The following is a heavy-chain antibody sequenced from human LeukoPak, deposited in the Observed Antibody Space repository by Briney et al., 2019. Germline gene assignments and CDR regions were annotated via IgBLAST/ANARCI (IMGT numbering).Heavy chain of an antibody. V-gene: IGHV4-39*07. Sequence: PSETLSLTCTVSGGSISSSSYYWGWIRQPPGKGLEWIGSIYYSGSTYYNPSLKSRVTISVDTSRNQFSLKLSSVTAADTAVYYCASSSPVSGPHDYWGQGTLVTVSS. CDR1: GGSISSSSYY. CDR3: ASSSPVSGPHDY. D-gene: IGHD5-12*01. CDR2: IYYSGST. J-gene: IGHJ4*02.